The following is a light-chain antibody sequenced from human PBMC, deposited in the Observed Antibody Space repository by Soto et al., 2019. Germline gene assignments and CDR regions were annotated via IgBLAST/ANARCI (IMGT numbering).Light chain of an antibody. CDR2: AAS. CDR3: QVYGNSPMYT. Sequence: EIVLTQSPGTLSLSPGERATFSCRASQSVSNSSLAWYHQKPGQAPRLLLFAASRLATGIPDTFSGSGSGTDFTLTISSLEPEDFAVYYCQVYGNSPMYTFGQGTRLELK. V-gene: IGKV3-20*01. J-gene: IGKJ2*01. CDR1: QSVSNSS.